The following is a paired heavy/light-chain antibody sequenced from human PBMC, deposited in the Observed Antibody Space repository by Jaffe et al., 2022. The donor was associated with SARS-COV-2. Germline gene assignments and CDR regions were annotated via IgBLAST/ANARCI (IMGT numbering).Light chain of an antibody. V-gene: IGLV2-8*01. J-gene: IGLJ2*01. CDR3: SSYAGSNNFVV. CDR1: SSDVGAYNY. Sequence: QSALTQPPSASGSPGQSVTISCTGTSSDVGAYNYVSWYQQHPGKAPKLMIYEVSKRPSGVPDRFSGSKSANTASLTVSGLQAEDEADYFCSSYAGSNNFVVFGGGTKLTVL. CDR2: EVS.
Heavy chain of an antibody. D-gene: IGHD2-15*01. J-gene: IGHJ4*02. Sequence: QLVQSGAEVKKPGESLRISCKGSGSNFASYWIAWVRQMPGKGLEWMGIILPRDSDTRYSPSFQGQVTISADKSTRTAYLQWSSLKASDTAMYYCATHIGYCSGGICYPPPHFDNWGQGTLVPVSS. V-gene: IGHV5-51*01. CDR3: ATHIGYCSGGICYPPPHFDN. CDR1: GSNFASYW. CDR2: ILPRDSDT.